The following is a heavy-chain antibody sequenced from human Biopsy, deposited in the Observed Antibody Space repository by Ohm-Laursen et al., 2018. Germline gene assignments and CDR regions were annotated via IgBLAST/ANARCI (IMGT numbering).Heavy chain of an antibody. CDR3: ARVEAGTYDALDI. Sequence: GTLSLTCSVPGGSMTGYEWSWIRLAPGKGLEWIGYIYYRGGTKYNPSLASRVTFSVDMSKSQFSLKLYSVTAADTAVYYCARVEAGTYDALDIWGQGTLVAVSA. CDR1: GGSMTGYE. D-gene: IGHD1-26*01. J-gene: IGHJ3*02. CDR2: IYYRGGT. V-gene: IGHV4-59*01.